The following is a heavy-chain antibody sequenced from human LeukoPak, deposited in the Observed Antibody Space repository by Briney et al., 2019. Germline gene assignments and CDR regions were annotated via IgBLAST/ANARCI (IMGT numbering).Heavy chain of an antibody. D-gene: IGHD6-19*01. J-gene: IGHJ4*02. CDR3: ARGLSSRGWYRKTDY. CDR2: IYYSGST. Sequence: SETLSLTCTVSGGSISSSSYCWGWIRQPPGKGLEWIGSIYYSGSTYYNPSLKSRVTISVDTSKNQFSLKLSSVTAADTAVYYCARGLSSRGWYRKTDYWGQGTLVTVSS. CDR1: GGSISSSSYC. V-gene: IGHV4-39*07.